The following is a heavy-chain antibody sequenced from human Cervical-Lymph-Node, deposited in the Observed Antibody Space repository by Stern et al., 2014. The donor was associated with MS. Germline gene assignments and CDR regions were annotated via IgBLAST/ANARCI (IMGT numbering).Heavy chain of an antibody. J-gene: IGHJ4*02. CDR2: IFPGGYDI. CDR3: ARQRYFDY. Sequence: EVQLVESGPEVKRPGESLKISCQASGYTFTSYWIGWVRQMPGKCLEWIAIIFPGGYDIRYSPSFQGQVTISADKSSSTAYLQWNNLKASDTAIYYCARQRYFDYWGQGTLVTVSS. V-gene: IGHV5-51*01. CDR1: GYTFTSYW.